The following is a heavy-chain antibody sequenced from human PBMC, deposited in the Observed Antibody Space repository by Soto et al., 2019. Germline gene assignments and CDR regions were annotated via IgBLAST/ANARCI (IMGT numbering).Heavy chain of an antibody. Sequence: GASLKASCKASGYTFTSYAMHWVRQAPGQRLEWMGWINSGNGNTKYSQKFQGRVTITRDTSASTAYMELSSLRSEDTAVYYCAKRADYHAAMDYWGQGTMVTVSS. V-gene: IGHV1-3*01. J-gene: IGHJ4*02. CDR3: AKRADYHAAMDY. D-gene: IGHD2-2*01. CDR1: GYTFTSYA. CDR2: INSGNGNT.